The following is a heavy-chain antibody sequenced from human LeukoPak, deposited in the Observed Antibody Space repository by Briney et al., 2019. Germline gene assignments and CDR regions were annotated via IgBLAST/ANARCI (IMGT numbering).Heavy chain of an antibody. V-gene: IGHV1-2*02. D-gene: IGHD3-22*01. CDR3: ASDYYDSSGYYPTPY. J-gene: IGHJ4*02. CDR2: INPNSGGT. CDR1: GYTFTGYY. Sequence: ASVKVSCTASGYTFTGYYMHWVRQAPGQGLEWMGWINPNSGGTNYAQKFQGRVTMTRDTSISTAYMELSRLRSDDTAVYYCASDYYDSSGYYPTPYWGQGTLVTVSS.